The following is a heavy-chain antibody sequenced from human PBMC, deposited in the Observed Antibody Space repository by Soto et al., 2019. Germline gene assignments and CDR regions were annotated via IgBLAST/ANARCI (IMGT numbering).Heavy chain of an antibody. CDR1: GCSISSSSYY. V-gene: IGHV4-39*01. CDR3: ARPNYDYYYYGMDV. D-gene: IGHD3-16*01. CDR2: IYYSGST. J-gene: IGHJ6*01. Sequence: SETLSLTCTVSGCSISSSSYYWGWIRQPPGKGLEWIGSIYYSGSTYYNQSLKSQDTISVDTSKNQFSLKLSFVTAADTAVYYCARPNYDYYYYGMDVWGQGATVT.